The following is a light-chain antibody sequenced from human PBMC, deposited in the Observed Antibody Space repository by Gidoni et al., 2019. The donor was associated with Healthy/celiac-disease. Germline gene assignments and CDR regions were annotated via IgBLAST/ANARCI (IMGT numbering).Light chain of an antibody. Sequence: EIVMTQSPATLSVSPGERATLSCRASQSVSSNLAWYQQKPGQAPRLLIYGASTRATGIPARFSGSGSGTEFTLTISSLQSEDFAVYYCQQYNNWPPYTFXXXIKLEIK. CDR1: QSVSSN. V-gene: IGKV3-15*01. J-gene: IGKJ2*01. CDR2: GAS. CDR3: QQYNNWPPYT.